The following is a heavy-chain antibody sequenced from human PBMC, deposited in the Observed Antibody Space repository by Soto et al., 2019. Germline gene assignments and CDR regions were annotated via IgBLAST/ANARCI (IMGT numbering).Heavy chain of an antibody. J-gene: IGHJ6*02. Sequence: ASVKVSCKDSGYTFTSYGISWVRQAPGQGLEWMGWISAYNGNTNYAQKLQGRVTMTTDTSTSTAYMELRSLRSDDTAVYYCARGEYCSGGSCYRNSYGMDVWGQGTTVTVSS. CDR3: ARGEYCSGGSCYRNSYGMDV. D-gene: IGHD2-15*01. CDR2: ISAYNGNT. V-gene: IGHV1-18*01. CDR1: GYTFTSYG.